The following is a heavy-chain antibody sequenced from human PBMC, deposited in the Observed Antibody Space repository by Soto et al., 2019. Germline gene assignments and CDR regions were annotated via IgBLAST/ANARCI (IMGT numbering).Heavy chain of an antibody. V-gene: IGHV3-33*01. CDR2: IWYDGSVK. J-gene: IGHJ4*02. Sequence: GGSLRLSCAASGFAFGTYGMHWVRQAPGKGLEWVAGIWYDGSVKTYADSVKGRFSISRDNSQNTVYLQMNTLRAGDTAVYYCARADCGGQCPCDYWGQGTLVTVSS. D-gene: IGHD2-21*01. CDR3: ARADCGGQCPCDY. CDR1: GFAFGTYG.